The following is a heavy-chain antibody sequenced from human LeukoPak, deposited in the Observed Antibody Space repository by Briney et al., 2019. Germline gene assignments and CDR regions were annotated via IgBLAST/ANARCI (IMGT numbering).Heavy chain of an antibody. CDR1: GFTFDDYG. CDR3: ATKSCSSTSCYLRH. V-gene: IGHV3-20*04. CDR2: INWNGGST. J-gene: IGHJ4*02. D-gene: IGHD2-2*01. Sequence: PGGSLRLSCAASGFTFDDYGMSWVRQAPGKGLEWVSGINWNGGSTGYADSVKGRFTISRDNAKNSLYLQMNSLRAEDTALYYCATKSCSSTSCYLRHWGQGTLVTVSS.